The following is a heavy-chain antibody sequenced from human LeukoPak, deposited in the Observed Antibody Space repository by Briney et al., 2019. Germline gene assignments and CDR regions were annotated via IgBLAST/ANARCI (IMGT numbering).Heavy chain of an antibody. D-gene: IGHD3-22*01. CDR1: GGTFSMYA. J-gene: IGHJ4*02. CDR2: ITPIFGTP. V-gene: IGHV1-69*01. CDR3: ARIPYYDSSGYVDY. Sequence: SVKVSCTASGGTFSMYAFSWVRQAPGQGLEWMGGITPIFGTPDYAQKFQGRVTISADESTSTAYMELSRLRFEDTAVYYCARIPYYDSSGYVDYWGQGTLVTVSS.